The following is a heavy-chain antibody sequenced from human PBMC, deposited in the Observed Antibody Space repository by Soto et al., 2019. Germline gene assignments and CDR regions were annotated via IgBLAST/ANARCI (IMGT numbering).Heavy chain of an antibody. V-gene: IGHV4-31*03. CDR3: ARKREVVRGVYGMDV. Sequence: QVQLQESGPGLVKPSQTLSLTCTVSGGSISSGGYYWSWIRQHPGKGLEWIGYIYHSGSTYYNPFLKSRVTIAVATSKNQFSLQLSSVTAADTAVYYCARKREVVRGVYGMDVWGQGTTVTVSS. CDR1: GGSISSGGYY. CDR2: IYHSGST. J-gene: IGHJ6*02. D-gene: IGHD3-10*01.